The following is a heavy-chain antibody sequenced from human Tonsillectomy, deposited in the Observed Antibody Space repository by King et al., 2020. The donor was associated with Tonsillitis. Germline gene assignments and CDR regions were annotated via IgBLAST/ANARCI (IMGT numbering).Heavy chain of an antibody. CDR3: ASGGGYCSGGSCYLFFYYGRVV. Sequence: VQLVESGGGVVHPGRSLRLSCAASGFTFSTYAMHWVRQAPGKGLEWVAVISYDGSNKYYADSVMGRFTFSRDNTKNTLYLQKNNLRAEDTAVYYCASGGGYCSGGSCYLFFYYGRVVWGRGTTVTLS. J-gene: IGHJ6*02. CDR2: ISYDGSNK. V-gene: IGHV3-30*04. D-gene: IGHD2-15*01. CDR1: GFTFSTYA.